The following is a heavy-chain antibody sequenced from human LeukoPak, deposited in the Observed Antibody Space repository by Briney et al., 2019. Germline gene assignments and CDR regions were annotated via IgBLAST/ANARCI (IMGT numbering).Heavy chain of an antibody. CDR2: INNDGKEK. Sequence: GGSLRLSCAASGFTFSNFWMSWVRQTPGKGLEWVANINNDGKEKYYVDSVKGRFTISRDNAKNSLYLQMNSLTVEDTSIFYCARSGTAGSVDYWGQGTWVTVSS. CDR3: ARSGTAGSVDY. CDR1: GFTFSNFW. D-gene: IGHD1-7*01. V-gene: IGHV3-7*01. J-gene: IGHJ4*02.